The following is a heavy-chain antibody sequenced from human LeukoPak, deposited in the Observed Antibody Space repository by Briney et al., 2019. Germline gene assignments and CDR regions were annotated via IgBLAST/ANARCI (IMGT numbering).Heavy chain of an antibody. CDR3: ARDRYDFWSGYSLNWFDP. J-gene: IGHJ5*02. CDR2: ISSSGSTI. CDR1: GFTFSSYE. V-gene: IGHV3-48*03. D-gene: IGHD3-3*01. Sequence: PGGSLRLSCAASGFTFSSYEMNWVRQAPGKGLEWVSYISSSGSTIYYADSVKGRFTISRDNAKNSLYLQMNSLRAEDTAVYYCARDRYDFWSGYSLNWFDPWGQGTPVTVSS.